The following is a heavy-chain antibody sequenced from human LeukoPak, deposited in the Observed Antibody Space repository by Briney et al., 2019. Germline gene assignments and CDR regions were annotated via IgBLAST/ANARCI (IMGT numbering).Heavy chain of an antibody. CDR1: GGSISSYY. J-gene: IGHJ6*02. D-gene: IGHD6-19*01. Sequence: SETLSLTCTVSGGSISSYYWSWIRQPPGKGLEWIGYIYYSGSTNYNPSLRSRVTISVDTSKNQFSLKLSSVTAADTAVYYCARQEPYSSGWYQHYYYYGMDVWGQGTTVTVSS. CDR2: IYYSGST. V-gene: IGHV4-59*08. CDR3: ARQEPYSSGWYQHYYYYGMDV.